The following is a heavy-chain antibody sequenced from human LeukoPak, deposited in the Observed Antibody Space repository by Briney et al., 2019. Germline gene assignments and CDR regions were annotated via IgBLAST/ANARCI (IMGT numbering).Heavy chain of an antibody. CDR1: GGSFSGYY. Sequence: SETLSLTCALYGGSFSGYYWSWIRQPPGKGREWIGSIYYSGSTYYNPSLKSRVTISIDTSKNQFSLKLSSVTAADTAVYYCARDRREYYYDSSGSPDAFDIWGQGTMVTVSS. CDR3: ARDRREYYYDSSGSPDAFDI. D-gene: IGHD3-22*01. V-gene: IGHV4-34*01. CDR2: IYYSGST. J-gene: IGHJ3*02.